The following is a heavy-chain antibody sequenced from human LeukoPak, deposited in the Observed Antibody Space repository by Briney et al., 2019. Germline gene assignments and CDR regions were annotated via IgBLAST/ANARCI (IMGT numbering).Heavy chain of an antibody. V-gene: IGHV4-34*01. CDR2: INHSGST. Sequence: SETLSLTCAVYGGSFSGYYWSWIRRPPGKGLEWIGEINHSGSTNYNPSLKSRVTISVDTSKNQFSLKLSSVTAADTAVYYCARFSVRWIPAAPINAFDIWGQGTMVTVSS. CDR3: ARFSVRWIPAAPINAFDI. CDR1: GGSFSGYY. D-gene: IGHD2-2*01. J-gene: IGHJ3*02.